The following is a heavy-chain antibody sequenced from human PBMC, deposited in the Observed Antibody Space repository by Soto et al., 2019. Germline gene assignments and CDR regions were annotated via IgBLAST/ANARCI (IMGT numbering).Heavy chain of an antibody. Sequence: GESLKISCKGSGYSFTSYCISWVRQMPGKGLEWMGRIDPSDSYTNYSPSFQGHVTISADKSISTAYLQWSSPKASDTAMYYCASPLACSRTSCRDYWGQGTLVTVSS. D-gene: IGHD2-2*01. CDR3: ASPLACSRTSCRDY. CDR2: IDPSDSYT. V-gene: IGHV5-10-1*01. CDR1: GYSFTSYC. J-gene: IGHJ4*02.